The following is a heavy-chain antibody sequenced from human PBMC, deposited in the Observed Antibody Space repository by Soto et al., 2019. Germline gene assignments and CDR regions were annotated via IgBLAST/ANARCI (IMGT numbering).Heavy chain of an antibody. CDR3: GRGPRCGYSSPVDY. D-gene: IGHD5-18*01. CDR2: IFPGGVNI. J-gene: IGHJ4*02. Sequence: ASVKVSSKAIGYCFTSHYMHALRHAPGQGLEWMGTIFPGGVNIAYAQKFKGRVTMTRDTSTSTVYMELSSLRSEDTAVYYCGRGPRCGYSSPVDYRGQGTRVTVSS. V-gene: IGHV1-46*03. CDR1: GYCFTSHY.